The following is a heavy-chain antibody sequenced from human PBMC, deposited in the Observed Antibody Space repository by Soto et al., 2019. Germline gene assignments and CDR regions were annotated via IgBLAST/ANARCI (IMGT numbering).Heavy chain of an antibody. CDR2: LNSDGTYA. CDR3: ARGGAYGDYRSDF. Sequence: LRLSCAASGFNFSVYWMHWVRQAPGKGLVWVARLNSDGTYASSADSVKGRLTISRDNAKNTLYLQLNSLRAEDTAVYYCARGGAYGDYRSDFWSQGTLVTVSS. V-gene: IGHV3-74*01. CDR1: GFNFSVYW. D-gene: IGHD4-17*01. J-gene: IGHJ4*02.